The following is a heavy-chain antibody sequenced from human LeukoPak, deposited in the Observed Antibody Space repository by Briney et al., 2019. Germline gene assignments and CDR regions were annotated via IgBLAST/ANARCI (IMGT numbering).Heavy chain of an antibody. CDR3: ARRGTSGWAYYFDF. D-gene: IGHD6-19*01. J-gene: IGHJ4*02. V-gene: IGHV4-39*01. CDR1: GDSITTSSNY. Sequence: PSETLSLTCTVSGDSITTSSNYWGWIRQLPGKGLEWIGSVYRSGSSYYNPSLNNRVSISVDTSKNQFTLNRTSVTAADTAVYYCARRGTSGWAYYFDFWGQGSLLTVSS. CDR2: VYRSGSS.